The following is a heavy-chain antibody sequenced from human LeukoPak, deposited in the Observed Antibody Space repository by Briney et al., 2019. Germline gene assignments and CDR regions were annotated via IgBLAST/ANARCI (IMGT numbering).Heavy chain of an antibody. V-gene: IGHV3-21*01. J-gene: IGHJ4*02. D-gene: IGHD2-15*01. CDR3: ARDRPTGRSRGVVVQ. CDR2: ISSGGTYI. Sequence: GGSLRLSCAASGFAFDTYAMTWVRQAPGKGLEWVTSISSGGTYIYYAESVRGRSTISRDNTKNFLYLQLSTLRVEDTAVYYCARDRPTGRSRGVVVQWGQGTLVTVSS. CDR1: GFAFDTYA.